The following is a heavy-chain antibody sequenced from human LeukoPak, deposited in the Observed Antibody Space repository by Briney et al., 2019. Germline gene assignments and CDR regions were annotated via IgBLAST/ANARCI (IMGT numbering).Heavy chain of an antibody. CDR1: GFTFDDYA. D-gene: IGHD3/OR15-3a*01. CDR3: AKDMDRWVCAFDI. Sequence: GRSLRLSRAASGFTFDDYAMHWVRQAPGKGLEWVSGISWNSGSIGYADSVKGRFTISRDNARNSLYLQMNSLRAEDTALYYCAKDMDRWVCAFDIWGQGTMVTVSS. V-gene: IGHV3-9*01. J-gene: IGHJ3*02. CDR2: ISWNSGSI.